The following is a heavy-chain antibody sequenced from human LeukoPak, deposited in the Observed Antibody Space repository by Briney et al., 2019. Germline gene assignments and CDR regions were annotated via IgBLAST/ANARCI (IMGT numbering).Heavy chain of an antibody. D-gene: IGHD5-18*01. CDR2: ISSSSSYI. CDR1: GFTFSSYS. V-gene: IGHV3-21*01. J-gene: IGHJ4*02. Sequence: GGSLRLSCAASGFTFSSYSMNWVRQAPGKGLEWVSSISSSSSYIYYADSVKGRFTISRDNAKNSLYLQMNSLRAEDTAVYYCARADRGYSYGDAYWGQGTLVTVSS. CDR3: ARADRGYSYGDAY.